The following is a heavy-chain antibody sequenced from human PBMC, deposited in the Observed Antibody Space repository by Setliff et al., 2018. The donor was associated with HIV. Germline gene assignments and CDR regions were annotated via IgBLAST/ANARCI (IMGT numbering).Heavy chain of an antibody. D-gene: IGHD3-10*01. Sequence: ASVKVSCKISGYTLTEVSMHWVRQAPGKGLEWMGYFDPQNGKTIYAQKFQGRVTMTEDTSTYTAYMELSSLRSDDTAVYFCARGALLAVFDFDHWGHGTQVTGSS. CDR1: GYTLTEVS. CDR2: FDPQNGKT. V-gene: IGHV1-24*01. CDR3: ARGALLAVFDFDH. J-gene: IGHJ4*01.